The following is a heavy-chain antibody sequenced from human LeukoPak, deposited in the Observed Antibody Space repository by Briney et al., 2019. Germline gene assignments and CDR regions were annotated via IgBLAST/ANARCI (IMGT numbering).Heavy chain of an antibody. D-gene: IGHD2-15*01. J-gene: IGHJ4*02. CDR2: IYYSGST. Sequence: SETLSLTCTVSGGSISSGDYYWSWIRQPPGKGLEWIGYIYYSGSTNYNPSLKSRVTISIDTSKNQFSLNLRSVTAADTAVYYCARGQISGGSCYGVWGQGTLVTVSS. CDR3: ARGQISGGSCYGV. CDR1: GGSISSGDYY. V-gene: IGHV4-61*08.